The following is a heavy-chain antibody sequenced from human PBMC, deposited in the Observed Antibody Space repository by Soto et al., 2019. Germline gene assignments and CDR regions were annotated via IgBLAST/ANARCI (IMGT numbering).Heavy chain of an antibody. J-gene: IGHJ4*02. CDR2: ISWNSGSI. CDR1: GFTFDDYA. CDR3: ARGPPPQGFDY. Sequence: GGSLRLSCAASGFTFDDYAMHWVRQAPGKGLEWVSGISWNSGSIDYTDSVKGRFTISRDNAKNSLYLQMNSLRVEDTALYYCARGPPPQGFDYWGQGTLVTVSS. V-gene: IGHV3-9*01.